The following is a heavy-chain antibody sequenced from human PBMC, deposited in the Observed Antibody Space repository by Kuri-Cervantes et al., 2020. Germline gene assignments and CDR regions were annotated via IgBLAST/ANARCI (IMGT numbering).Heavy chain of an antibody. CDR3: ARVGRTAPDY. CDR2: IYYSGST. J-gene: IGHJ4*02. Sequence: SETLSLTCTVSGGSISSSSYYWGWIRQPPGKGLEWIGSIYYSGSTYYNPSLKSRVTISVDTSKYQFSLKLSSVTAADTAVYYCARVGRTAPDYWGQGTLVTVSS. CDR1: GGSISSSSYY. V-gene: IGHV4-39*07.